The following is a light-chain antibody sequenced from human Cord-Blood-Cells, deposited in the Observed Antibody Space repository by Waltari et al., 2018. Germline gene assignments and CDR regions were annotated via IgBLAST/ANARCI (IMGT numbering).Light chain of an antibody. V-gene: IGLV3-25*03. CDR2: KDS. Sequence: SGDALPKQYAYWYQQKPGQAPVLVIYKDSERPSGIPERFSGATSGTTVTLTISGVQAEDEADYYCQSADSSGTYVVFGGGTKLTVL. CDR3: QSADSSGTYVV. CDR1: ALPKQY. J-gene: IGLJ2*01.